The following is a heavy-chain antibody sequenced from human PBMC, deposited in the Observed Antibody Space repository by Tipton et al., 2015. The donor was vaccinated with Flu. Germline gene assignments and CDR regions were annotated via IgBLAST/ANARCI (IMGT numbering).Heavy chain of an antibody. V-gene: IGHV4-39*07. Sequence: TLSLTCTVSGGSISSSSYYWGWIRPPPGKGLEWVGSIYYSGSTYYNPSLKSRVTISIDKSKNQFSLKLSSVTAADTAVYYCARDAGRGAAFDIWGQGTMVTVSS. CDR2: IYYSGST. J-gene: IGHJ3*02. D-gene: IGHD3-10*01. CDR1: GGSISSSSYY. CDR3: ARDAGRGAAFDI.